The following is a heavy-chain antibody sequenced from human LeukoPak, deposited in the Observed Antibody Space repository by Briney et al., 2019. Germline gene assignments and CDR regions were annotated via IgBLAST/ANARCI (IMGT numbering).Heavy chain of an antibody. CDR2: IIPNLGTT. D-gene: IGHD3-22*01. V-gene: IGHV1-69*04. CDR3: ATTNDGGGYQWGDFFDF. J-gene: IGHJ4*02. Sequence: ASVKVSCKASGGTSNSHAISWVRQAPGQGLEWMGRIIPNLGTTNRAQNFQDRVTLTADKSTNTAYMELTSLTSDDTAVYYCATTNDGGGYQWGDFFDFWGQGTLVTVSS. CDR1: GGTSNSHA.